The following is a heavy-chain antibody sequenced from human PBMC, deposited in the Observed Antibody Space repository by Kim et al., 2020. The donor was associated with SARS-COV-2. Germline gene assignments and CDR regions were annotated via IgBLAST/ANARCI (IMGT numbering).Heavy chain of an antibody. Sequence: SETLSLTCTVSGGSISSGSYYWSWIRQPAGKGLEWIGRIYTSGSTNYNPSLKSRVTISVDTSKNQFSLKLSSVTAADTAVYYCARVRTYYYGSGSRGHGMDVWGQGTTVTVSS. D-gene: IGHD3-10*01. CDR3: ARVRTYYYGSGSRGHGMDV. V-gene: IGHV4-61*02. CDR2: IYTSGST. J-gene: IGHJ6*02. CDR1: GGSISSGSYY.